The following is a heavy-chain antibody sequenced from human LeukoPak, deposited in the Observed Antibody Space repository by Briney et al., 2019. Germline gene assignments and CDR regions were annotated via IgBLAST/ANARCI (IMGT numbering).Heavy chain of an antibody. V-gene: IGHV3-9*01. CDR3: AKGYYYDSSGPGSGFDY. D-gene: IGHD3-22*01. J-gene: IGHJ4*02. CDR1: GFTFDDYA. Sequence: GGSLRLSCAASGFTFDDYAMHWVRQAPGKGLEWVSGISWNSGSIGYADSVKGRFTISRDNAKNSLYLQMNSLRAEDTALYYCAKGYYYDSSGPGSGFDYWGQGTLVTVPS. CDR2: ISWNSGSI.